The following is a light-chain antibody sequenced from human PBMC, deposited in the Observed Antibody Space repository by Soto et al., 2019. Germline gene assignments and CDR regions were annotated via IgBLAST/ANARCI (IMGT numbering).Light chain of an antibody. CDR2: DVS. J-gene: IGLJ1*01. CDR1: SGDLGGHTF. Sequence: QSVLTQPASVSGSPGQSVTISCTGTSGDLGGHTFVSWYQHHPGKAPKLIISDVSNRPSGVSNRFSGSKSGNTASLTISGLQAEDEADYYCSSYTSTSILEVFGTGTKLTVL. V-gene: IGLV2-14*03. CDR3: SSYTSTSILEV.